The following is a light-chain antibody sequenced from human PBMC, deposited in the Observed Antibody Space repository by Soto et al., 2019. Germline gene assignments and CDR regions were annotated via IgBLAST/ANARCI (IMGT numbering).Light chain of an antibody. CDR3: CSYAGSRWV. J-gene: IGLJ3*02. CDR2: EVN. Sequence: QSALTQPASVSGSPGQSITFSCTGSSSDVGSFNLVSWYQQYPGKDPKLILYEVNKRPSGVSNRFSGSKSGNTASLTISGLQAEDEADYYCCSYAGSRWVFGGGTKLTVL. CDR1: SSDVGSFNL. V-gene: IGLV2-23*02.